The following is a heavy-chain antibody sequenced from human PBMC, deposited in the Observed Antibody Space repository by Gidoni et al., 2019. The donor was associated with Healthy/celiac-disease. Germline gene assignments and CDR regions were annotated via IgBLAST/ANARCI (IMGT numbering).Heavy chain of an antibody. D-gene: IGHD2-2*01. Sequence: QVTLRESGPALVKPTQTLTLTCTFSGFSLSTSGMCVSWIRQPPGKALEWLALIDWDDDKYYSTSLKTRLTISKDTSKNQVVLTMTNMDPVDTATYYCARTLEDIVVVPAAGYYYYYMDVWGKGTTVTVSS. CDR3: ARTLEDIVVVPAAGYYYYYMDV. CDR2: IDWDDDK. V-gene: IGHV2-70*01. J-gene: IGHJ6*03. CDR1: GFSLSTSGMC.